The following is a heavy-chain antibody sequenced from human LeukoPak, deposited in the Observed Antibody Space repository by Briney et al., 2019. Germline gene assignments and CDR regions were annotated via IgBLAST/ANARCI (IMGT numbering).Heavy chain of an antibody. Sequence: PGGSLRLSCAASGFTFSTYAMSWVRQAPGKGMEWVSAISGNGGSTYYADSVKGRFTISRDNAKNTLYLQMNSLRAEDTAVYYCARGAYCSGGSCYIRGKYNWFDPWGQGTLVTVSS. CDR3: ARGAYCSGGSCYIRGKYNWFDP. CDR1: GFTFSTYA. D-gene: IGHD2-15*01. CDR2: ISGNGGST. V-gene: IGHV3-23*01. J-gene: IGHJ5*02.